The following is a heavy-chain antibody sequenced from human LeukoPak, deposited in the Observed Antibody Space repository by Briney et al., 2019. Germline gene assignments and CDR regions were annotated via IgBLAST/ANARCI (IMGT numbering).Heavy chain of an antibody. V-gene: IGHV3-23*03. CDR3: AKGWSHYYDSSGYPSAYPDY. CDR1: GFTFSSYA. J-gene: IGHJ4*02. Sequence: GGSLRLSCAASGFTFSSYAMSWVRQAPGKGLEWVSVIYSGGSTYHADSVKGRFTISRDNSKNTLYLQMNSLRAEDTAVYYCAKGWSHYYDSSGYPSAYPDYWGQGTLVTVSS. CDR2: IYSGGST. D-gene: IGHD3-22*01.